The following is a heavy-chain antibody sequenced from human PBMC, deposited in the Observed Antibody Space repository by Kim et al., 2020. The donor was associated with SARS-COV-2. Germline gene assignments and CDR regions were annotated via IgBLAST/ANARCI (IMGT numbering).Heavy chain of an antibody. CDR3: ARWFPFEGYFDS. J-gene: IGHJ4*02. CDR2: IDTNTGDP. Sequence: ASVKVSCKATVYTFTRYTMNWVRQAPGQGLEWMGRIDTNTGDPTYAQGFTGRFVFSVDTSVSAAYLQISSLKAEDTAVYYCARWFPFEGYFDSWGQGTLVTVSS. V-gene: IGHV7-4-1*02. CDR1: VYTFTRYT. D-gene: IGHD3-10*01.